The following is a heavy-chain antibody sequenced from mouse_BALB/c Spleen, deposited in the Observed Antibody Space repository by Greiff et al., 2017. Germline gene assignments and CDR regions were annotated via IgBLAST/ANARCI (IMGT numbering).Heavy chain of an antibody. CDR1: GYSFTGYF. Sequence: EVQGVESGPELVKPGASVKISCKASGYSFTGYFMNWVMQSHGKSLEWIGRINPYNGDTFYNQKFKGKATLTVDKSSSTAHMELRSLASEDSAVYYCAREVNLVLFAYWGQGTLVTVSA. D-gene: IGHD1-1*01. CDR3: AREVNLVLFAY. CDR2: INPYNGDT. J-gene: IGHJ3*01. V-gene: IGHV1-20*02.